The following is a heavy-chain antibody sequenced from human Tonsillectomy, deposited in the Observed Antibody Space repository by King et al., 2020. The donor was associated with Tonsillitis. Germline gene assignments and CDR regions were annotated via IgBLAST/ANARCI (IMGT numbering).Heavy chain of an antibody. CDR1: GYTFTDYY. V-gene: IGHV1-2*02. CDR2: IHPNSGGT. CDR3: ARFVASLRAFDV. J-gene: IGHJ3*01. D-gene: IGHD2-2*01. Sequence: VQLVESGAEVKKPGASVKVSCKTSGYTFTDYYIHWVRQAPGQGLEWMGWIHPNSGGTHYPQKFQGRVTMTQDTSISTAYMELSRLRSDDTAVYYCARFVASLRAFDVWGQGTMVTVSS.